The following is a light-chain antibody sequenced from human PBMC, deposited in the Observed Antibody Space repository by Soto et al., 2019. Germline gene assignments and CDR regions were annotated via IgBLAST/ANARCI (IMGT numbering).Light chain of an antibody. CDR1: QSVSNFY. V-gene: IGKV3-20*01. J-gene: IGKJ2*01. Sequence: EVVLTQSPGTLSLSPGERATLSCRASQSVSNFYLAWYQQKPGQAPRLLMYGASNRATGIPDRFSGSGSGTDFTLTISRLEPEDFAVYYCQPYSSAPYTFGQGTKLEIK. CDR3: QPYSSAPYT. CDR2: GAS.